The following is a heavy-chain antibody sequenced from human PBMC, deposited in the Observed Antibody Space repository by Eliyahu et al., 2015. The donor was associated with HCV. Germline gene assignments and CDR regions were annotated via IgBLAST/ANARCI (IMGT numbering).Heavy chain of an antibody. Sequence: EVQLVESGGGLVKPGGSLRLSCAAXGFXFSGYTMNWVRQAPGKGLEWVSSISGRSNIIYYADSLKGRFTISRDNTKNSLSLQMNSLRAEDTAVYYCARAGVVGAAHFDYWGQGTLVTVSS. CDR2: ISGRSNII. V-gene: IGHV3-21*01. J-gene: IGHJ4*02. D-gene: IGHD2-15*01. CDR1: GFXFSGYT. CDR3: ARAGVVGAAHFDY.